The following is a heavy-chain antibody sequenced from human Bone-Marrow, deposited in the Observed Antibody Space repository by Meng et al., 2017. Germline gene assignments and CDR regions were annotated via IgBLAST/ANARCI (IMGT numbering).Heavy chain of an antibody. V-gene: IGHV3-30*04. CDR1: GFSVSRYS. CDR3: ARPAYSGSSTSDEAFDI. Sequence: GGSLRLSCEASGFSVSRYSLHWVRQAPGKGLEWVAVISRDGSIKSYAAFVKGRFTISRDNSKGTLFLQMNSLRVEDTAMFYCARPAYSGSSTSDEAFDIWGQGTMVTVSS. J-gene: IGHJ3*02. D-gene: IGHD1-26*01. CDR2: ISRDGSIK.